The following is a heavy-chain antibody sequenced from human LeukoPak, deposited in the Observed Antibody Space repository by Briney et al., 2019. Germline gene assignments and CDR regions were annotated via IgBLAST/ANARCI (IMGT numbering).Heavy chain of an antibody. D-gene: IGHD4-17*01. V-gene: IGHV4-59*08. CDR1: GGSISSYY. CDR2: IYYSGST. CDR3: ARRYGASSHWYFDL. Sequence: SETLSLTCTVSGGSISSYYWSWIRQPPGKGLEWIGYIYYSGSTNYNPSLKSRVTISVDTSKNQFSLKLSSVTAADTAVYYCARRYGASSHWYFDLWGRGALVTVSS. J-gene: IGHJ2*01.